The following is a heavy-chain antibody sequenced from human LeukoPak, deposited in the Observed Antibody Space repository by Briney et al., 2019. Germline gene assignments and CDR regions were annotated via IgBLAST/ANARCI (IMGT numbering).Heavy chain of an antibody. CDR2: VYYSGTT. CDR3: ARRAGSGYDMGFDP. Sequence: SETLSLTCTVSGGSISNYYWSWIRQPPGKGLEWIGYVYYSGTTNYHPSLKSRVTVLVDTSKNQFSLKLNSVTAADTAVYYCARRAGSGYDMGFDPWGQGTLVTVSS. J-gene: IGHJ5*02. V-gene: IGHV4-59*08. D-gene: IGHD5-12*01. CDR1: GGSISNYY.